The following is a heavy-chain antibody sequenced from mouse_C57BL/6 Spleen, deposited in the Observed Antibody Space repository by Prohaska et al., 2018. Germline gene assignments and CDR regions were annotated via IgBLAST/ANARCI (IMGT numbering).Heavy chain of an antibody. CDR1: GYTFTSYW. Sequence: QVQLQQPGAELVMPGASVKLSCNASGYTFTSYWLHWVKQSPGQGLEWIGEIDPSDSYTNYNQKFKGKATLTVDKSSSTAYMQLSSLTSEDSAVYYCARRYDYLFDYWGQGTTLTVSS. CDR3: ARRYDYLFDY. CDR2: IDPSDSYT. J-gene: IGHJ2*01. V-gene: IGHV1-69*01. D-gene: IGHD2-4*01.